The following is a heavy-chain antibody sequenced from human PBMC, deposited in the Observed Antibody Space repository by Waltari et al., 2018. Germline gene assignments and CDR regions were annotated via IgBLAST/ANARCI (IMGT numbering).Heavy chain of an antibody. CDR2: IYTSGST. J-gene: IGHJ4*02. V-gene: IGHV4-4*07. Sequence: QVQLQESGPGLVKPSETLSLTCTVSGCSLSSYYWSWIRQPAGKGLEWIGRIYTSGSTNYNPSLKSRVTMSVDTSKNQFSLKLSSVTAADTAVYYCARGGGHYDFWSGPKDYWGQGTLVTVSS. CDR3: ARGGGHYDFWSGPKDY. CDR1: GCSLSSYY. D-gene: IGHD3-3*01.